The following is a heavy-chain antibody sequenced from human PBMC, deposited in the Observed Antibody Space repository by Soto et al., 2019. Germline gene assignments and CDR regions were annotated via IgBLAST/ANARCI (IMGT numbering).Heavy chain of an antibody. CDR1: GFALSTSGVY. D-gene: IGHD1-7*01. V-gene: IGHV2-5*01. CDR2: ISWNDDK. Sequence: QITLKESGPTLMKPTQTLTLTCTFSGFALSTSGVYMGRIRQSPGKAVEWLALISWNDDKRYNPSLKSRVTITKDTSKNQVVLTMTNMDPVDTATYFCAHRRDWNYPRSKRWFDPWGQGTLVTVSS. J-gene: IGHJ5*02. CDR3: AHRRDWNYPRSKRWFDP.